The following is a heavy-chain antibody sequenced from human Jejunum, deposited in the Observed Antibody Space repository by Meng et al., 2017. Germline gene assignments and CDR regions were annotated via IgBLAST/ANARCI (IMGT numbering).Heavy chain of an antibody. CDR2: IWHDGSKV. D-gene: IGHD3-10*01. CDR1: GFNFTNYG. J-gene: IGHJ4*02. CDR3: LRGRDY. V-gene: IGHV3-33*01. Sequence: QVPLGVSGGGVVQPGNARRLSCAASGFNFTNYGMHWVRQAPGKGLEWVAVIWHDGSKVFYADSVRGRFTISRDNSHNTVDLQMNSVRVDDTAVYFCLRGRDYWGQGTLVTVSS.